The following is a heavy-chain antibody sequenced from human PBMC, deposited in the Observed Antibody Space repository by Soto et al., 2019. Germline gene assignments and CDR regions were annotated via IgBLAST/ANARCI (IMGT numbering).Heavy chain of an antibody. Sequence: ASVKVSCKASGYTFTSYAMHWVRQAPGQRLEWMGWINAGNGNTKYSQKFQGRVTITRDTSASTAYMELSSLRSEDTAVYYCARKVGYYYGMDVWGQGTTVTVSS. J-gene: IGHJ6*02. V-gene: IGHV1-3*01. CDR2: INAGNGNT. CDR1: GYTFTSYA. CDR3: ARKVGYYYGMDV.